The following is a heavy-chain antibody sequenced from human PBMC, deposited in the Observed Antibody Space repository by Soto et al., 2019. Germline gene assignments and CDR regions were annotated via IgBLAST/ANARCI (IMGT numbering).Heavy chain of an antibody. CDR1: GGAIRSYY. Sequence: SETLSLTCTVSGGAIRSYYWTWIRQPPGKGLELIGYIYYSGSTRYNPSLKSRVTISVDMSKNQFSLKLSSVIAADTAVYYCAREYGGFDNGLDVSGQGTAVTVSS. CDR3: AREYGGFDNGLDV. D-gene: IGHD5-12*01. J-gene: IGHJ6*02. CDR2: IYYSGST. V-gene: IGHV4-59*01.